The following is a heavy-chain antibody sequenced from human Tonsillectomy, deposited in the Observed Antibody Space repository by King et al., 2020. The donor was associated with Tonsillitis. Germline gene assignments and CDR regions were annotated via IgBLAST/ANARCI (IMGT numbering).Heavy chain of an antibody. CDR2: IDPSDSYI. Sequence: VQLVESGAEVKKPGESLRISCKGSGYSFTSYWISWVRQKPGKGLEWMGRIDPSDSYIHDSPSFQGHVTIYVEKSISTAYLQWRSLKASDTAMYYCARPRGTKMDLGDFDLWGQGTLVTVSS. CDR1: GYSFTSYW. V-gene: IGHV5-10-1*03. D-gene: IGHD1/OR15-1a*01. J-gene: IGHJ4*02. CDR3: ARPRGTKMDLGDFDL.